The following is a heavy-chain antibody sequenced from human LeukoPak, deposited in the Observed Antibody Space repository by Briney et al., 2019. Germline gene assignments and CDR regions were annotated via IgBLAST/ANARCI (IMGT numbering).Heavy chain of an antibody. CDR3: ARDSPGYGGYSY. Sequence: GGSLRLSCTASGFTFSRYWMTWVRQAPGKGLEWVANIKEDGSAKYYVDSMKDRFTISRDNAKNSLYLQINSLRAEDTAVYYCARDSPGYGGYSYWGQGTLVTVSS. J-gene: IGHJ4*02. CDR1: GFTFSRYW. D-gene: IGHD5-12*01. V-gene: IGHV3-7*04. CDR2: IKEDGSAK.